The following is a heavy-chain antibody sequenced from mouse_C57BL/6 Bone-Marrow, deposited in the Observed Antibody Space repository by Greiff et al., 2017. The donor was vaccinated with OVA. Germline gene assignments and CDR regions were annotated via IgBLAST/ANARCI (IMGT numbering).Heavy chain of an antibody. CDR3: ARGGYRGIWDY. D-gene: IGHD2-12*01. CDR2: LYPGDGDT. CDR1: GYAFSSSW. Sequence: QVQLQQSGPELVKPGASVKISCKASGYAFSSSWMNWVKQRPGKGLEWIGRLYPGDGDTNYNGKFKGKATLTADKSSSTAYMQLSSLTSEDSAVYFCARGGYRGIWDYWGQGTSVTVSS. V-gene: IGHV1-82*01. J-gene: IGHJ4*01.